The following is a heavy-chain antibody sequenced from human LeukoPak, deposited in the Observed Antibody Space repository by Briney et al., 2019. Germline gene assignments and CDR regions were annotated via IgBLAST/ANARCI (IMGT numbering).Heavy chain of an antibody. D-gene: IGHD6-19*01. CDR3: ARFGSGWWYNDY. CDR1: GESISSHY. J-gene: IGHJ4*02. CDR2: VTNSGTT. V-gene: IGHV4-59*11. Sequence: PSETLSLTCNVSGESISSHYWSWTRQSPGKGLEWIGYVTNSGTTKFNPSLKSRVTISRDTSKNQISLRLSSVTAADTAVYYCARFGSGWWYNDYWGQGTLVTVSS.